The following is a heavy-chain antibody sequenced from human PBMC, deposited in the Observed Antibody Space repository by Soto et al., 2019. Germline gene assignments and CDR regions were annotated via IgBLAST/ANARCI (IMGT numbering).Heavy chain of an antibody. CDR1: GFTFGGYA. Sequence: GGSLRLSXTTSGFTFGGYAMTWFRQAPGKGLEWVGFIRGKAYGGTTEYAASVRGRFTISRDDSKSIAYLQINSLKTEDTAVYYCTRGVSGYETRPYYFDYWGQGTLVTVSS. CDR2: IRGKAYGGTT. CDR3: TRGVSGYETRPYYFDY. V-gene: IGHV3-49*03. D-gene: IGHD5-12*01. J-gene: IGHJ4*02.